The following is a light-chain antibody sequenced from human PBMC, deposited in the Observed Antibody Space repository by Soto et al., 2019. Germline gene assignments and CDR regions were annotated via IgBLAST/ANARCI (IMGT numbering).Light chain of an antibody. V-gene: IGKV1-5*01. Sequence: DSQMTQSPSTLPASVGDRVTITCRASQSISNWLAWYQQKSGKAPKLLIYDASSLESGVPSRFSGSGSGTEFTLTISSLQPEDFATYYCQQYNSYSWTFGQGTKVDI. CDR1: QSISNW. J-gene: IGKJ1*01. CDR2: DAS. CDR3: QQYNSYSWT.